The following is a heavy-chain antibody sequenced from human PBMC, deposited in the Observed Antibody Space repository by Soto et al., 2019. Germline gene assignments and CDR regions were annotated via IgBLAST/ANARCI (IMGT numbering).Heavy chain of an antibody. CDR2: IYYSGST. D-gene: IGHD3-9*01. CDR3: ARDSHDILTGYSSNWFDP. Sequence: SETLSLTCTVSGGSISSYYWSWIRQPPGKGLEWIGYIYYSGSTYYNPSLKSRVTISVDTSKNQFSLKLSSVTAADTAVYYCARDSHDILTGYSSNWFDPWGQGTLVTVSS. CDR1: GGSISSYY. V-gene: IGHV4-30-4*08. J-gene: IGHJ5*02.